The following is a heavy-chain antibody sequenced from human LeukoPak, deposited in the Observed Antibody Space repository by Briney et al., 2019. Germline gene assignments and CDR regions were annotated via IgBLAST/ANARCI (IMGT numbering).Heavy chain of an antibody. CDR2: ISYDGSIS. D-gene: IGHD2-15*01. CDR1: GFTFNSYA. Sequence: PGGSLRLSCAASGFTFNSYAVHWVRQAPGKGLEWVAGISYDGSISFYAASVKGRFTISRDNSKNTLYLQMNSLRAEDTALYFCARDRRYCSGGSCYFDYFFDYWGQGTLVTVCS. V-gene: IGHV3-30-3*01. J-gene: IGHJ4*02. CDR3: ARDRRYCSGGSCYFDYFFDY.